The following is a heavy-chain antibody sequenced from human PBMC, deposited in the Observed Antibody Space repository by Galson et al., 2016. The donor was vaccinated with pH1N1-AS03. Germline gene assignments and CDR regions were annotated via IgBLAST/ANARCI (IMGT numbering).Heavy chain of an antibody. J-gene: IGHJ4*02. CDR2: IWNDGSLK. V-gene: IGHV3-33*01. CDR3: VTGNQNYFDY. CDR1: GFTFRTFG. Sequence: SLRLSCAASGFTFRTFGMHRVRQAPGKGLEWVAAIWNDGSLKKYGDSVKGRFIISRDNSNNTVSLEMSSLRAEDTAVYYCVTGNQNYFDYWGQGTLVTVSS. D-gene: IGHD2-8*02.